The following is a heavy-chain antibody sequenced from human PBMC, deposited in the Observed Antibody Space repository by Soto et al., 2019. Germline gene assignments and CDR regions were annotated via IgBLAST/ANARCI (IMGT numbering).Heavy chain of an antibody. CDR3: ARGRRIVVVVAATHYGMDV. V-gene: IGHV1-69*12. CDR1: GGTFSSYA. D-gene: IGHD2-15*01. J-gene: IGHJ6*02. Sequence: QVQLVQSGAEVKKPGSSVKVSCKASGGTFSSYAISWVRQAPGQGLEWMGGIIPIFGTANYAQKFQGRVTITADEXXSXAXXELSSLRSEDTAVYYCARGRRIVVVVAATHYGMDVWGQGTTVTVSS. CDR2: IIPIFGTA.